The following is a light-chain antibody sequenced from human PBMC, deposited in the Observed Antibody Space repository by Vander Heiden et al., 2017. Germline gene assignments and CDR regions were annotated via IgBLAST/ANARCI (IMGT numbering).Light chain of an antibody. CDR1: SSDVGGYDS. CDR2: DVT. Sequence: QSPLTLPPPPSLSLRQSITISCTGTSSDVGGYDSVSWYQQHPGKAPKLMIYDVTYRPSGVSIRFSGSKSGNTASLTISGLQAEDESDYYCSSYTTTGTRLFGTGTKVTVL. V-gene: IGLV2-14*03. J-gene: IGLJ1*01. CDR3: SSYTTTGTRL.